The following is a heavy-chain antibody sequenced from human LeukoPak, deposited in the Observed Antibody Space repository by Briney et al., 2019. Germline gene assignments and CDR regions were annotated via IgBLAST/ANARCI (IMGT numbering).Heavy chain of an antibody. CDR3: ARDQGYYDSSGLSHFDY. Sequence: ASVKVSCKASGYTFTSYDINWVRQATGQGLEWMGWMNPNSGNTGYAQKFQGRVTMTRNTSISTAYMELSSLRSEDTAVYYCARDQGYYDSSGLSHFDYWGQGTLVTVSS. J-gene: IGHJ4*02. V-gene: IGHV1-8*01. CDR2: MNPNSGNT. CDR1: GYTFTSYD. D-gene: IGHD3-22*01.